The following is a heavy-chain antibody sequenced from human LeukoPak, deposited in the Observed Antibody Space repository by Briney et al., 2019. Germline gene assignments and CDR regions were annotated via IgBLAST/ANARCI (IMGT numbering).Heavy chain of an antibody. Sequence: SETLSLTCTVSGGSISSSSYYWGWIRQPPGKGLEWIGSIYYSGSTYYNPSLKSRVTISVDTSKNQFSLKLSSVTAADTAVYYCAREVSRRYCSSTSCYGYYYYYMDVWGKGTTVTVSS. V-gene: IGHV4-39*07. J-gene: IGHJ6*03. CDR3: AREVSRRYCSSTSCYGYYYYYMDV. CDR2: IYYSGST. CDR1: GGSISSSSYY. D-gene: IGHD2-2*01.